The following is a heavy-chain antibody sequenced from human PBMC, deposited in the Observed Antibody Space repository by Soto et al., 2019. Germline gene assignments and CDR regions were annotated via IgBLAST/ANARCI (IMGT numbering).Heavy chain of an antibody. V-gene: IGHV3-30*18. D-gene: IGHD3-22*01. CDR1: GFSFSNYG. J-gene: IGHJ4*02. CDR2: ISYDGSNK. Sequence: QVQLVESGGGVVQPGRSLRLSCAASGFSFSNYGMHWVRQAPGKGLEWVAVISYDGSNKYYADSVRGRFTISRDNSKNTLYLQMDSLRVQDTAVYYCAKGDGSGYYILPCVIDYWGQGTLVTVSS. CDR3: AKGDGSGYYILPCVIDY.